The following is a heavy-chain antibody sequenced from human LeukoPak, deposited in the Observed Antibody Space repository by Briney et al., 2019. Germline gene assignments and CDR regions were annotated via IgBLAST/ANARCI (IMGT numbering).Heavy chain of an antibody. J-gene: IGHJ5*02. V-gene: IGHV4-59*01. Sequence: SETLSLTCTVSGGSISSYYWSWIRQPAGKGLEWIGYIYYSGSTNYNPSLKSRVTISVDTSKNQFSLKLSSVTAADTAVYYCARAHPPGVVITDNWFDPWGQGTLVTVSS. CDR1: GGSISSYY. CDR2: IYYSGST. D-gene: IGHD3-22*01. CDR3: ARAHPPGVVITDNWFDP.